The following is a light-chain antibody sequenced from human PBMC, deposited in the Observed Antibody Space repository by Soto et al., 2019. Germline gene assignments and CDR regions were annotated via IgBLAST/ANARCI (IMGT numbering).Light chain of an antibody. V-gene: IGLV1-40*01. CDR3: QSYDTTLSGVV. J-gene: IGLJ2*01. CDR1: SSNIGAGYD. CDR2: GNT. Sequence: QPVLTQPPSVSGAPGQRVTISCTGSSSNIGAGYDVHWYQKIPGTAPKLLIYGNTDRPSGVPDRFSGSKSGTSASLAITGLQTEDEAEYYCQSYDTTLSGVVFGGGTKLTVL.